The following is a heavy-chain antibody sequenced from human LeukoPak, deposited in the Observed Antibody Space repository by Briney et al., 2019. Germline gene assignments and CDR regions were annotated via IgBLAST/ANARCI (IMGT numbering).Heavy chain of an antibody. CDR2: IWFDGSNK. CDR3: ARDRASGYYYSFDY. V-gene: IGHV3-33*01. Sequence: GGSLTLSSAASGFTFSTYGMHWVRQAPGKGLEWVAVIWFDGSNKYYVDSVKGRFTISRDNSKNTLYLQMNSLRAEDTAVYFCARDRASGYYYSFDYWGQGTLVTVSS. D-gene: IGHD3-22*01. J-gene: IGHJ4*02. CDR1: GFTFSTYG.